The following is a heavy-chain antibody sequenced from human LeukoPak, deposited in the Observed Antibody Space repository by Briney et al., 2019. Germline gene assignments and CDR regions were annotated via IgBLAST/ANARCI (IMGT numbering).Heavy chain of an antibody. CDR3: ARAFNYDFWSGYPYYFDY. J-gene: IGHJ4*02. Sequence: GGSLRLSCAVSGVTFSDYWMTWVRQAPGMGLEWVANIKQDGSETYYLDSVEGRFTISRDNAQNSLFLQMHSLRAEDTAVYYCARAFNYDFWSGYPYYFDYWGQGTLVTVSS. CDR1: GVTFSDYW. D-gene: IGHD3-3*01. CDR2: IKQDGSET. V-gene: IGHV3-7*01.